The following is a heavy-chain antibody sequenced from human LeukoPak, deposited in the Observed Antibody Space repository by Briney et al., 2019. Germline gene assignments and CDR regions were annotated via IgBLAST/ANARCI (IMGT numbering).Heavy chain of an antibody. CDR3: AKEVGTIVVVVAANNWFGP. V-gene: IGHV3-74*01. CDR1: GFTFRSYW. D-gene: IGHD2-15*01. CDR2: INSDGSST. J-gene: IGHJ5*02. Sequence: PGGSLRLSCAASGFTFRSYWMHWVRHAPWKGLVWVSRINSDGSSTSYADSVKGRFTISRDNSKNTLYLQMNSLRAEDTAVYFCAKEVGTIVVVVAANNWFGPWGQGSLVTVSS.